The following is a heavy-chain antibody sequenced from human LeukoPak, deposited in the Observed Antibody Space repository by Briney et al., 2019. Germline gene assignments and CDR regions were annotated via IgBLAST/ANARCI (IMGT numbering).Heavy chain of an antibody. V-gene: IGHV1-18*01. CDR1: GYTFTIYG. D-gene: IGHD2-15*01. CDR3: ARMLPPYYGMDV. CDR2: ISAYNGNT. J-gene: IGHJ6*02. Sequence: GASVKVSCRPPGYTFTIYGISWVRQAPGQGLEWMGWISAYNGNTNYAQKLQGRVTMTTDTSTSTAYMELRSLRSDDTAVYYCARMLPPYYGMDVWGQGTTVTVSS.